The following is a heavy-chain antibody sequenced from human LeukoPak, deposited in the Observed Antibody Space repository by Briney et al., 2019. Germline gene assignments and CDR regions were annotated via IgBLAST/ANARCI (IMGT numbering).Heavy chain of an antibody. CDR2: ISPGGGPT. CDR3: AELGITMIGGV. D-gene: IGHD3-10*02. Sequence: GGSLRLSCAASGFTFSDYYMSWIRQAPGKGLEWVSGISPGGGPTYYADSVRGRFTISRDDSKNSLYLQMNSLRAEDTAVYYCAELGITMIGGVWGKGTTVTISS. J-gene: IGHJ6*04. V-gene: IGHV3-11*04. CDR1: GFTFSDYY.